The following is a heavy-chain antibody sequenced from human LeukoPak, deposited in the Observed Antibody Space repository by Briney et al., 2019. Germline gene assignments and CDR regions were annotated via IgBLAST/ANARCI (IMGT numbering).Heavy chain of an antibody. Sequence: PGGSLRLSCAASGFTFSSYGMHWVRQAPGKGLEWVAVISYDGSNKYYADSVKGRFTISRDNSKNTLYLQMNSLRAEDTAVYYCAKDESWFGELAGTYMDVWGKGTTVTVSS. CDR1: GFTFSSYG. CDR3: AKDESWFGELAGTYMDV. J-gene: IGHJ6*03. CDR2: ISYDGSNK. D-gene: IGHD3-10*01. V-gene: IGHV3-30*18.